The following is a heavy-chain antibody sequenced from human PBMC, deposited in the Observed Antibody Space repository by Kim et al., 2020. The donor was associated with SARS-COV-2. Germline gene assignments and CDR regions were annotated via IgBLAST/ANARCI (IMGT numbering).Heavy chain of an antibody. Sequence: GGSLRLSCAASGFTFSSYGMHWVRQAPGKGLEWVAVISYDGSNKYYADSVKGRFTISRDNSKNTLYLQMNSLRAEDTAVYYCANKGGRGSSSGMDVWGQGTTVTVSS. CDR2: ISYDGSNK. CDR3: ANKGGRGSSSGMDV. D-gene: IGHD6-6*01. V-gene: IGHV3-30*18. J-gene: IGHJ6*02. CDR1: GFTFSSYG.